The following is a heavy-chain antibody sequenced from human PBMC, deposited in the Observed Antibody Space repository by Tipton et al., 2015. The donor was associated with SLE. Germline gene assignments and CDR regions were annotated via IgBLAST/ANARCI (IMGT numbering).Heavy chain of an antibody. CDR3: ARDLRERNGWELKNRYFDL. V-gene: IGHV4-39*07. Sequence: TLSLTCTVSGGSISSSSYYWGWIRQPPGKGLEWIGSIYYSGSTYYNPSLKSRVTISVDTSKNQFSLKVTSVTAADTAIYYCARDLRERNGWELKNRYFDLWGRGTLVSVSS. J-gene: IGHJ2*01. CDR1: GGSISSSSYY. D-gene: IGHD1-26*01. CDR2: IYYSGST.